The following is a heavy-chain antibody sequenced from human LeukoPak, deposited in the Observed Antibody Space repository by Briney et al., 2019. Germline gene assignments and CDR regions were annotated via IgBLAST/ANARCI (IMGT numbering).Heavy chain of an antibody. J-gene: IGHJ5*02. CDR2: ISGETNNT. CDR3: AKRYSDGGFDP. V-gene: IGHV3-23*01. D-gene: IGHD3-10*01. CDR1: GLTFSNSA. Sequence: GGSLRLSCVAPGLTFSNSAMTWVRQGPGKGLEWVSSISGETNNTYYSDSVKGRFIVSRDNSKNTVFLQMNDLTIEDTAIYYCAKRYSDGGFDPWGQGTLVTVSS.